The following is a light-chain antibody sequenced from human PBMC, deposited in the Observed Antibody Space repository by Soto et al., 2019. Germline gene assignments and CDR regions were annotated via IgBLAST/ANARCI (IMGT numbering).Light chain of an antibody. CDR3: QQYNTWPYT. CDR1: QSVSSN. J-gene: IGKJ2*01. Sequence: EIVMTQSPATLSVSPGERATLSCRASQSVSSNLAWYQQKPGQAPRLLIFGASTRATGVPARFSGSGSGTEFTLTISSLQSEDFAVYHCQQYNTWPYTFGQGTKLAIK. V-gene: IGKV3-15*01. CDR2: GAS.